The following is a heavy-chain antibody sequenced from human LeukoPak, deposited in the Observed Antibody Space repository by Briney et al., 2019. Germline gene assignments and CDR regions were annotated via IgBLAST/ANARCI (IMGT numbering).Heavy chain of an antibody. J-gene: IGHJ6*03. D-gene: IGHD2-21*01. Sequence: ASVKVSCKASGYTFTSYDIIWVRQAPGQGLEWMGWQNPNNGNTGCAQKFQGRVTMTRNTSISTAYMELRSLRSEDTAVFYCATEHILYYYMDVWGKGTTVSVSS. CDR1: GYTFTSYD. V-gene: IGHV1-8*01. CDR2: QNPNNGNT. CDR3: ATEHILYYYMDV.